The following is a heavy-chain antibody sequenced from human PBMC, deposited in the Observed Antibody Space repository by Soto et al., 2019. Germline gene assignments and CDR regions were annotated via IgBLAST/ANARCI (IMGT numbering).Heavy chain of an antibody. CDR3: ARYEYGNSLYGVDV. V-gene: IGHV4-34*02. Sequence: QVHLQQRGAGLLKPSETLSLNCVVSGESFSGYYWSWIRQTRGMGLEWIGEVDHRGSTTYNPSLKNRAAIYIDSSKLLFSLELTSVTAADTALYFCARYEYGNSLYGVDVWGQGTRVTVSS. CDR2: VDHRGST. J-gene: IGHJ6*02. CDR1: GESFSGYY. D-gene: IGHD1-7*01.